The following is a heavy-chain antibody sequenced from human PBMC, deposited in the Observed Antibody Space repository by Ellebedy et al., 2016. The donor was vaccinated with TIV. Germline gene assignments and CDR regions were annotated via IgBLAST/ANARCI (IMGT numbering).Heavy chain of an antibody. D-gene: IGHD4-11*01. Sequence: AASVKVSCKASGYSFTTFDINWVRQATGQGLEWMAWMNPNTGNTGYAQKFKGRVTVTKNTSISTAYLDLTSPTSEDTAVYFCARAYSSEAGNGLDVWGQGTTVIVSS. V-gene: IGHV1-8*01. J-gene: IGHJ6*02. CDR1: GYSFTTFD. CDR3: ARAYSSEAGNGLDV. CDR2: MNPNTGNT.